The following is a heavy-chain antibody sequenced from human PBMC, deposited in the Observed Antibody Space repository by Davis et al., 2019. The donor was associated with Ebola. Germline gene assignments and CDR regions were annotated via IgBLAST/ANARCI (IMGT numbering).Heavy chain of an antibody. CDR3: ARGLYPWELDY. Sequence: SETLSLTCIVSGGSINSSSQYWAWIRQPPGRGLQWIASIYYVGYTYYNPSLKSRVTISIDTSKNQFSLRLSSVTAADTAVYYCARGLYPWELDYWGQGTLVTVSS. J-gene: IGHJ4*02. V-gene: IGHV4-39*07. CDR2: IYYVGYT. D-gene: IGHD1-1*01. CDR1: GGSINSSSQY.